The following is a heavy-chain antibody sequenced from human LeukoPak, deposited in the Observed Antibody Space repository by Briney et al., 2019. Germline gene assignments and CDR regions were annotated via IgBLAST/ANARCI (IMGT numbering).Heavy chain of an antibody. Sequence: PGGSLRLSCAASGFSPNGHWMSWVRQAAGKGLEWVASIRQNGVEKHHVDSVKGRFIISRDSAENSVSLQMNSLRDEDTAMYYCARLLGESTIYDLWGQGTLVTVSS. V-gene: IGHV3-7*01. D-gene: IGHD3-16*01. CDR3: ARLLGESTIYDL. J-gene: IGHJ5*02. CDR2: IRQNGVEK. CDR1: GFSPNGHW.